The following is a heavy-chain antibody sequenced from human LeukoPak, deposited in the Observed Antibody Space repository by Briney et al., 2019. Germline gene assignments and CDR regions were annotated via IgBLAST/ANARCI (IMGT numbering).Heavy chain of an antibody. J-gene: IGHJ4*02. D-gene: IGHD5-24*01. CDR2: IYYSGST. CDR1: GGSISSGGYY. CDR3: ARGARWLQGAFDY. V-gene: IGHV4-31*03. Sequence: PSETLSLTCTVSGGSISSGGYYWSWIRQHPGKGLEWIGYIYYSGSTYYNPSLKSRVTISVDTSKNQFSLKLSSVTAADTAVYYCARGARWLQGAFDYWAREPWSPSPQ.